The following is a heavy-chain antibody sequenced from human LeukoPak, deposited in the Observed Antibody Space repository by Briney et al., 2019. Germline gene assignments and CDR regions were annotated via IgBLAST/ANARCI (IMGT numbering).Heavy chain of an antibody. Sequence: GGSLRLSCAASGFTFSDHFMTWIRQAPGKGLEWISYISGSGATYYAAPVKGRFTISRDNAQNSLWPQMSSLRAEDTAVYYCARDPMYNGGNSGAFDFWGQGTLVTVSS. CDR3: ARDPMYNGGNSGAFDF. D-gene: IGHD4-23*01. V-gene: IGHV3-11*01. CDR1: GFTFSDHF. CDR2: ISGSGAT. J-gene: IGHJ3*01.